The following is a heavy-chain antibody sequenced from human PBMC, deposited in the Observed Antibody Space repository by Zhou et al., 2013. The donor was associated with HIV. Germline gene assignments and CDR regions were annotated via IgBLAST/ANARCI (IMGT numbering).Heavy chain of an antibody. J-gene: IGHJ3*02. CDR2: IIPIFGTA. Sequence: QVQLVQSGAEVKKPGSSVKVSCKASGGTFSSYAISWVRQAPGQGLEWMGGIIPIFGTANYAQKFQGRVTITADESTSTAYMELSSLRSEDTAVYYCARPSGIFGVVVRADAFDIWGQGTMVTVSS. V-gene: IGHV1-69*01. D-gene: IGHD3-3*01. CDR3: ARPSGIFGVVVRADAFDI. CDR1: GGTFSSYA.